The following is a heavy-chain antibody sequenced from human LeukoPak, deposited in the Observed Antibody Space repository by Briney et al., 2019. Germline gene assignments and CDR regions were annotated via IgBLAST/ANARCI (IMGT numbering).Heavy chain of an antibody. Sequence: GGSLRLSCAASGFRFSDYGMHWVRQAPGKGPEWVAYTQYDGIVEIHADSVKGRFTISRDNSKNTLSLRMNSLRIEDTAVYYCSREMGGYQLLKNFDFWGQGTLVTVSS. CDR2: TQYDGIVE. CDR1: GFRFSDYG. V-gene: IGHV3-30*02. D-gene: IGHD2-2*01. CDR3: SREMGGYQLLKNFDF. J-gene: IGHJ4*02.